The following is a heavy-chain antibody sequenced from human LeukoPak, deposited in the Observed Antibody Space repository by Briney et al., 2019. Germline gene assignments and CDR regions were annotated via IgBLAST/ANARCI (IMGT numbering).Heavy chain of an antibody. D-gene: IGHD6-13*01. J-gene: IGHJ4*02. CDR2: IYYSGST. Sequence: PSQTLSLTCTVSGGSISSGDYYWSWIRQPPGKGLEWIGYIYYSGSTYYNPSLKSRVTISVDKSKNQFSLKLSSVTAADTAVYYCARGEGYSSSWYQPHFDYWGQGTLVTVSS. V-gene: IGHV4-30-4*01. CDR3: ARGEGYSSSWYQPHFDY. CDR1: GGSISSGDYY.